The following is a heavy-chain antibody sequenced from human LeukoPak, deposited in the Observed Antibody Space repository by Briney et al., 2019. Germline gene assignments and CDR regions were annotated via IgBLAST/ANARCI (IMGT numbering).Heavy chain of an antibody. Sequence: GGSLRLSCAASGITFKNYNMNWVRQAPGKGLEWVAFIGNASSYVFYADSVKGRFTISRDDSKNTLYLQMNSLRAEDTAVYYCAREIKAMAAEVYYFDYWGQGTLVTVSS. CDR2: IGNASSYV. CDR1: GITFKNYN. D-gene: IGHD5-18*01. CDR3: AREIKAMAAEVYYFDY. V-gene: IGHV3-21*01. J-gene: IGHJ4*02.